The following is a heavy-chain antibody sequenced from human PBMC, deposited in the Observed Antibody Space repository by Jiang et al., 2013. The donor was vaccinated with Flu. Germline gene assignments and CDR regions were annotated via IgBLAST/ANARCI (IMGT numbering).Heavy chain of an antibody. CDR3: TRVMTPNYYYYYGMDV. V-gene: IGHV3-49*05. CDR1: GFTFGDYA. CDR2: IRSKAYGGTT. J-gene: IGHJ6*02. Sequence: QLVESGGGLVKPGRSLRLSCTASGFTFGDYAMSWFRQAPGKGLEWVGFIRSKAYGGTTEYAASVKGRFTISRDDSKSIAYLQMNSLKTEDTAVYYCTRVMTPNYYYYYGMDVWGQGTTVTVSS.